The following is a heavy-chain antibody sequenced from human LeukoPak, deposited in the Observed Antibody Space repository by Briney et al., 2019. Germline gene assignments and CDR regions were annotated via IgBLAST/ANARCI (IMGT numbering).Heavy chain of an antibody. J-gene: IGHJ4*02. CDR3: AARYGSASFY. CDR2: IGGSGGST. V-gene: IGHV3-23*01. CDR1: GFTSSSYA. D-gene: IGHD3-10*01. Sequence: GGSLRLSCAASGFTSSSYAMSWVRQAPGKGLEWVSVIGGSGGSTSYADSVKGWFTISRDNSKNTLSLQMSSLRAEDTAVYYCAARYGSASFYWGQGTLVTVSS.